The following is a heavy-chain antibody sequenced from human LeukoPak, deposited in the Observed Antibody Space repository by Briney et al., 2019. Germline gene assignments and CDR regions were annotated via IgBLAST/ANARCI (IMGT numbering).Heavy chain of an antibody. Sequence: GGSLRLSCAASGFTFSSYWMSWVRQAPGKGLEWVANIKQDGSEKYYVDSVKGRFTISRDNAKNSLYLQMNSLRAEDTAVYYCARDHCSSTSYHNDYWGQGTLVTVSS. CDR2: IKQDGSEK. J-gene: IGHJ4*02. CDR1: GFTFSSYW. V-gene: IGHV3-7*01. D-gene: IGHD2-2*01. CDR3: ARDHCSSTSYHNDY.